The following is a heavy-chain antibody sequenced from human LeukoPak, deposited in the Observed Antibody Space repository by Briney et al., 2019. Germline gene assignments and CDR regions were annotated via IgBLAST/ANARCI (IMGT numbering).Heavy chain of an antibody. D-gene: IGHD5-24*01. CDR3: AREVWLPAAGKYNWFDP. CDR2: ISSSSRTI. V-gene: IGHV3-48*01. J-gene: IGHJ5*02. CDR1: GFTFSSYS. Sequence: PGGSLRLSCAASGFTFSSYSMNWVRQAPGKGLEWVSYISSSSRTIYYADSVKGRFTISRDNAKNSLYLQMNSLRAEDTAVYYCAREVWLPAAGKYNWFDPWGQGTLVTISS.